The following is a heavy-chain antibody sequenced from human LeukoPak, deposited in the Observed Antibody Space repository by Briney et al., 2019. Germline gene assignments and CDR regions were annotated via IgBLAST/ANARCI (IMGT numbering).Heavy chain of an antibody. CDR1: GYSFTTYW. J-gene: IGHJ4*02. CDR2: IYPGDSDT. CDR3: ARPSYSSGWIFDY. Sequence: GESLKISCKGSGYSFTTYWIAWVRQMPGKGLEWMGIIYPGDSDTRYSPSFQGQVTTSADKSISTAYLQWSSLKASDTAIYYCARPSYSSGWIFDYWGQGTLVTVSS. V-gene: IGHV5-51*01. D-gene: IGHD6-19*01.